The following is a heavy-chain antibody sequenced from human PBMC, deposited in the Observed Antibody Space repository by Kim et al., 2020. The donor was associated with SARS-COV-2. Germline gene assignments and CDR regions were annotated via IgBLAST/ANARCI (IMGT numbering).Heavy chain of an antibody. Sequence: SETLSLTCAVYGGSFSGYYWSWIRQPPGKGLEWIGEINHSGSTNYNPSLKSRVTISVDTSKNQFSLKLSSVTAADTAVYYCAREFKPDYGSGYFDYWGQGTLVTVSS. CDR3: AREFKPDYGSGYFDY. CDR1: GGSFSGYY. CDR2: INHSGST. D-gene: IGHD3-10*01. J-gene: IGHJ4*02. V-gene: IGHV4-34*01.